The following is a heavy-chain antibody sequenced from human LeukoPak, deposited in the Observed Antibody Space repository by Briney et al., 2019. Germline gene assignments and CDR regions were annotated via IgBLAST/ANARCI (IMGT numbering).Heavy chain of an antibody. D-gene: IGHD6-19*01. V-gene: IGHV4-34*01. CDR3: ARGVTEAPTGIAVARYYFDY. Sequence: SETLSLTCAVYGGSFSGYYWIWIRQPPGKGLEWIGEITHSGSTNYNPSLKSRVTISVDMSKNQFSLKLSSVTAADTAVYYCARGVTEAPTGIAVARYYFDYWGQGTLVTVSS. CDR1: GGSFSGYY. CDR2: ITHSGST. J-gene: IGHJ4*02.